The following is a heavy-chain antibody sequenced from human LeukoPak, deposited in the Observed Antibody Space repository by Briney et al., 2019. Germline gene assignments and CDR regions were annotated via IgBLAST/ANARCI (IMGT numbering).Heavy chain of an antibody. D-gene: IGHD3-3*01. Sequence: GGSLRLSCAASGFTFSSYNMNWVRQAPGKGLEWVSPIGTSSSYIYYADSVKGRFTISRDNSKNTLYLQMNSLRAEDTAVYYCAKESGYDFWSGYLTAFDIWGQGTMVTVSS. V-gene: IGHV3-21*04. CDR3: AKESGYDFWSGYLTAFDI. CDR2: IGTSSSYI. CDR1: GFTFSSYN. J-gene: IGHJ3*02.